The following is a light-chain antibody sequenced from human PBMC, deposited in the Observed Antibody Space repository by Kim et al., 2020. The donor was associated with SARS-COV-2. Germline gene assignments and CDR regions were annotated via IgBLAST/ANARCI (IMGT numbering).Light chain of an antibody. J-gene: IGKJ1*01. CDR2: VAS. CDR3: QQSYGTPQT. CDR1: QNINNW. Sequence: DIQMTQSPSSLSASVGDRVAITCRASQNINNWVNWYQQSPGKPPKLLIYVASTLQSGVPSRFSGTGSGTDFTLTINTLQPEDFATYYCQQSYGTPQTFGQGTKVDIK. V-gene: IGKV1-39*01.